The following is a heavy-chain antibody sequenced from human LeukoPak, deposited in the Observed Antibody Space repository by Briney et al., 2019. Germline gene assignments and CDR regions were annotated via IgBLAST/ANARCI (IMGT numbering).Heavy chain of an antibody. V-gene: IGHV1-69*13. Sequence: SVKVSRKASGCTFSSYAISWVRQAPGQGLEWMGGIIPIFGTANYPQKFQGRVPITADESTSTAYMELSSLRSEDMAVYYCARDGGSMVRGVTSSPGRYYYYYMDVWGKGTTVTVSS. CDR1: GCTFSSYA. CDR3: ARDGGSMVRGVTSSPGRYYYYYMDV. J-gene: IGHJ6*03. D-gene: IGHD3-10*01. CDR2: IIPIFGTA.